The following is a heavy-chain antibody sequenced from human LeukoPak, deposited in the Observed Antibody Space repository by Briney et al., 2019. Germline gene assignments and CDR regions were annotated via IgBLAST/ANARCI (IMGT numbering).Heavy chain of an antibody. J-gene: IGHJ4*02. D-gene: IGHD3-22*01. CDR1: GFTFSSYA. CDR2: ISYDGSNK. Sequence: GGSLRLSCAASGFTFSSYAMHWVRQAPGKGLEWVAVISYDGSNKYYADSVKGRFTISRDNSKNTLYLQMNSLRAEDTAVYYCVRARDDYYDSSGYYYGAFDYWGQGTLVTVSS. CDR3: VRARDDYYDSSGYYYGAFDY. V-gene: IGHV3-30*04.